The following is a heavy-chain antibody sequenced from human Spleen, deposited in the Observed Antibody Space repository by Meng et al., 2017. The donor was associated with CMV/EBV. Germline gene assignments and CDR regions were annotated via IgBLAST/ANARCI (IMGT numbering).Heavy chain of an antibody. CDR3: ARDNRIIMGVVLTNYFDY. D-gene: IGHD3-22*01. CDR1: GGSISGTSYY. Sequence: SETLSLTCVVSGGSISGTSYYWGWIRQSPGEGLEWIGSIHYGGSAYYHPSLRSRVSVSVDPSKNQFSLKLSSVTAADMAVYYCARDNRIIMGVVLTNYFDYWGQGTLVTVSS. CDR2: IHYGGSA. V-gene: IGHV4-39*07. J-gene: IGHJ4*02.